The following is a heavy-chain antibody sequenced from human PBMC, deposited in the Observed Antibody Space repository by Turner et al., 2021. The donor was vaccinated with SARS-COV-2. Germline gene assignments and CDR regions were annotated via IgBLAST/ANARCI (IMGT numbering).Heavy chain of an antibody. V-gene: IGHV1-24*01. CDR2: FDPEDGET. J-gene: IGHJ3*02. D-gene: IGHD5-12*01. Sequence: QVQLVQSVAEVKNPGASVKVSCKVSGYTLTELTMHWVRQAPGKGVEWMGGFDPEDGETIYAQKFQGRVTMTEDTSTDTAYMELSSLRSEDTAVYYCATCRDGYNWGAFHIWGQGTMVTVSS. CDR3: ATCRDGYNWGAFHI. CDR1: GYTLTELT.